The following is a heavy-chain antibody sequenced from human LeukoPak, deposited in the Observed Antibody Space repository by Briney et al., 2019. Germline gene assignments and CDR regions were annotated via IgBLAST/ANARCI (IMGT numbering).Heavy chain of an antibody. J-gene: IGHJ5*02. V-gene: IGHV3-20*04. Sequence: GGSLRLSCAASGFTFDDYGMSWVRQAPGKGLEWVSGINWNGGSTGYADSVKGRFTISRDNAKNSLYLQMNRLRAEDTAIYYCAKDRRSSGPYNWFDPWGQGTLVTVSS. D-gene: IGHD3-22*01. CDR3: AKDRRSSGPYNWFDP. CDR2: INWNGGST. CDR1: GFTFDDYG.